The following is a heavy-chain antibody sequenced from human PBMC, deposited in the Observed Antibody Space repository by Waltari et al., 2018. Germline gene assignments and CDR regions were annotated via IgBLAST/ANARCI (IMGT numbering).Heavy chain of an antibody. CDR2: ISGDSRFI. D-gene: IGHD3-16*01. V-gene: IGHV3-21*01. J-gene: IGHJ4*02. CDR1: GVTFSAYN. Sequence: EVQLVESGGGLVKRGGSLRLSCDASGVTFSAYNMNWFRLAPGKGLEWVSSISGDSRFIYYADSVNGRFTISSDDAKDSLVLQMNSLRVEDTAIYYCARDRRGYFDYWGQGTLVTVSS. CDR3: ARDRRGYFDY.